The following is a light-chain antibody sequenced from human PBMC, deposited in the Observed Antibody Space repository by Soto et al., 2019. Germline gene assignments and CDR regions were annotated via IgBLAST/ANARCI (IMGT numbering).Light chain of an antibody. V-gene: IGKV1-5*03. CDR1: QSIGTW. J-gene: IGKJ5*01. Sequence: DIQMTQSPSTLSASVRDRVTITCRASQSIGTWLAWYQQKPGKAPKLLIYKASYLQSGVPSRFSGSGSGTDFTLTISSLQPDDFATYFCQQYNSYSITFGLWTRLEIK. CDR2: KAS. CDR3: QQYNSYSIT.